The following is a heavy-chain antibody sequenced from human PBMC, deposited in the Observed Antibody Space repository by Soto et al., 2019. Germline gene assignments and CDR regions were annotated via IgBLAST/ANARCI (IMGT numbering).Heavy chain of an antibody. CDR2: ISYSGSS. V-gene: IGHV4-31*03. Sequence: SLTCTVSGGXNIRDGYYWSWIRQHPGKGLEWIAYISYSGSSYSNPSLKSRVTISADTSKNQFSLRLTSVTAADTAVYFCARATPAGSADFWGQGTLVTVSS. D-gene: IGHD2-2*01. CDR3: ARATPAGSADF. CDR1: GGXNIRDGYY. J-gene: IGHJ4*02.